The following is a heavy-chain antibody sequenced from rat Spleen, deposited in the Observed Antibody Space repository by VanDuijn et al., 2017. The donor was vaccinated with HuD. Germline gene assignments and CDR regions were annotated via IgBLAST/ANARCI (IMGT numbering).Heavy chain of an antibody. J-gene: IGHJ3*01. CDR1: GFTFSNFA. V-gene: IGHV5-27*01. Sequence: EVQLVESGGGLVQPGRSLKLSCAASGFTFSNFAMAWVRQAPKKGLEWVATITSGDGNTYYPDSVKGRFTISRDNAKSTLYLQMDSLRSEDTATYYCATTRFAYWGQGTLVTVSS. CDR3: ATTRFAY. CDR2: ITSGDGNT.